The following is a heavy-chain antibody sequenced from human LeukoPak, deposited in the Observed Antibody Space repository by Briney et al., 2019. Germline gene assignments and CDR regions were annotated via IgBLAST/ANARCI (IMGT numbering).Heavy chain of an antibody. CDR1: GFTFSSYG. CDR3: AKWRVSSSWGVYYFDY. V-gene: IGHV3-30*18. D-gene: IGHD6-13*01. Sequence: GGSLRLSCAASGFTFSSYGMHRVRQAPGKGLEWVAVISYDGSNKYYADSVKGRFTISRDNSKNTLYLQMNSLGAEDTAVYYCAKWRVSSSWGVYYFDYWGQGALVTVSS. CDR2: ISYDGSNK. J-gene: IGHJ4*02.